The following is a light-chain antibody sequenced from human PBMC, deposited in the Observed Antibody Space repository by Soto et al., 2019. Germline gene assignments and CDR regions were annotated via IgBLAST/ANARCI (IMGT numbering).Light chain of an antibody. CDR1: QSVSSSY. Sequence: EIVLTQSPGTLSLSPGERATLSCRASQSVSSSYLAWYQQKPGQAPRLLIYGASSRATGIPDRFSGSGPGTDFTLTNSRLEPEDFAVYYCQQYGSSPWTFGQGTKGEIK. CDR2: GAS. CDR3: QQYGSSPWT. J-gene: IGKJ1*01. V-gene: IGKV3-20*01.